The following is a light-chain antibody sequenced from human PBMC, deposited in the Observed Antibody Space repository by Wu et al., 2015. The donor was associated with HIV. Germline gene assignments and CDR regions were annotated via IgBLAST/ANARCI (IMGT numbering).Light chain of an antibody. V-gene: IGKV1-39*01. CDR1: QSISNY. CDR3: QQSLRTPRT. J-gene: IGKJ1*01. Sequence: DIQMTQSPSSRSASVGERVAITCRASQSISNYVNWYQQKPGKAPKLLIYGASTLQTGVPRRFSGSGSGTEFTLTISSLQPEDFATYFCQQSLRTPRTFGRGT. CDR2: GAS.